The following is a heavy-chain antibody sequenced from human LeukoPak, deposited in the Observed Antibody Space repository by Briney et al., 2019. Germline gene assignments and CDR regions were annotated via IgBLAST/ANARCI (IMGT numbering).Heavy chain of an antibody. Sequence: SETLSLTCAVFGGSFSGYYRTWIRQPPGKGLEWIGEINDSGSTNYNPSLKSRVTISVDTSKNQFSLKLSSVTAADTAVYYCARGGGAAPGTWGQGTLVIASS. CDR3: ARGGGAAPGT. CDR1: GGSFSGYY. CDR2: INDSGST. D-gene: IGHD6-13*01. J-gene: IGHJ4*02. V-gene: IGHV4-34*01.